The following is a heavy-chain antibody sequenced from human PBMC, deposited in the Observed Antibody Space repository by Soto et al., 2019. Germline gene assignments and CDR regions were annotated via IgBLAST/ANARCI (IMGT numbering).Heavy chain of an antibody. J-gene: IGHJ4*02. CDR1: GGSISGGGFS. D-gene: IGHD3-10*01. V-gene: IGHV4-30-2*01. CDR3: ARLQFGEGFDY. Sequence: QLQLQESGSRLVKPSQTLSLTCAVSGGSISGGGFSWSWIRQPPGKGLEWIGYILHTGGTQYNPSLKSRASMSVDKSKNQFSLHLTSVTAADTAVYYCARLQFGEGFDYWGQGALVTVSS. CDR2: ILHTGGT.